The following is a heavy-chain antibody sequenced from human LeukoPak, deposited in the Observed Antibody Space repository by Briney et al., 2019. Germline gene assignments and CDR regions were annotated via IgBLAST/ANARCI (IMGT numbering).Heavy chain of an antibody. CDR1: GESFSGYY. CDR3: ASAIAVAGRIAVFDY. CDR2: INHSGST. J-gene: IGHJ4*02. D-gene: IGHD6-19*01. Sequence: SETLSLTCAVYGESFSGYYWTWIRQPPGKGLEWIGEINHSGSTNYNPSLKSRVTISVDTFKNQFSLQLSSVTAADTAVYYCASAIAVAGRIAVFDYWGQGTLVTVPS. V-gene: IGHV4-34*01.